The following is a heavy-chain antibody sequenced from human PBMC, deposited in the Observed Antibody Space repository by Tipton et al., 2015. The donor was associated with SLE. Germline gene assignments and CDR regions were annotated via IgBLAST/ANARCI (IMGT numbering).Heavy chain of an antibody. J-gene: IGHJ2*01. D-gene: IGHD4-11*01. Sequence: TLSLTCTVSGGSITSHYWSWIRQPPGKGLEWIGYIYYSGSTNYNPSLKSRVTISVDTSKNQFSLKLSSVTAADTAVYYCARLVTADWYFDLWGRGTLVTVSS. CDR2: IYYSGST. CDR3: ARLVTADWYFDL. V-gene: IGHV4-59*11. CDR1: GGSITSHY.